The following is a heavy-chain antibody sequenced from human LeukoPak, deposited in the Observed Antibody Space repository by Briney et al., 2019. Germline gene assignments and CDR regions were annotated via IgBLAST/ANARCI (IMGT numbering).Heavy chain of an antibody. D-gene: IGHD5-18*01. CDR2: FYYSGST. Sequence: SETLSLTCTVSGGSISSYYWSWIRQPPGKGLEWLGYFYYSGSTNYNPSLKSRVTISVDTSKNQFSLKLSSVTAADTAVYYCARGQGRQLWLIGLYFDLWGRGTLVTVSS. CDR1: GGSISSYY. V-gene: IGHV4-59*01. J-gene: IGHJ2*01. CDR3: ARGQGRQLWLIGLYFDL.